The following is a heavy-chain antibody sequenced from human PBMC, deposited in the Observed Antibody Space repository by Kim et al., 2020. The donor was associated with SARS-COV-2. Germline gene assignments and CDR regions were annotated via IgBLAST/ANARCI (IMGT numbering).Heavy chain of an antibody. V-gene: IGHV5-51*01. J-gene: IGHJ4*02. CDR2: IYPGDSDT. Sequence: GESLKISCKGSGYSFTSYWIGWVRQMPGKGLEWMGIIYPGDSDTRYSPSFQGQVTISADKSISTAYLQWSSLKASDTAMYYCARLVTFGGVIVDVLDYWGQGTLVTVSS. CDR3: ARLVTFGGVIVDVLDY. D-gene: IGHD3-16*02. CDR1: GYSFTSYW.